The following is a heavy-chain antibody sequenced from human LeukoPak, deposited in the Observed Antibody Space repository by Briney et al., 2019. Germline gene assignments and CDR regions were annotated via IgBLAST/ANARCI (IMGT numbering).Heavy chain of an antibody. CDR1: GFTFSSYS. V-gene: IGHV3-48*01. CDR2: ISSSSSTI. J-gene: IGHJ4*02. CDR3: ASGRYYDSSGYYYSRY. Sequence: GGSLRLSCAASGFTFSSYSMSWVRQAPGKGLEWISYISSSSSTIQYADSVKGRFTVSRDNAKNSLYLQMNSLRAEDTAVYYCASGRYYDSSGYYYSRYWGQGTLVTVSS. D-gene: IGHD3-22*01.